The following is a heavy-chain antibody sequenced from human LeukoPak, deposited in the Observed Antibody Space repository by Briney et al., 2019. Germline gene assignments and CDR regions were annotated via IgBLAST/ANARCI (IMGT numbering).Heavy chain of an antibody. V-gene: IGHV1-2*02. CDR3: ARGREGAQYDFWSGPNNWFDP. J-gene: IGHJ5*02. CDR2: INPNSGGT. CDR1: GYTFTSYG. Sequence: ASVKVSCKASGYTFTSYGISWVRQAPGQGLEWMGWINPNSGGTNYAQKFQGRVTMTRDTSISTAYMELSRLRSDDTAVYYCARGREGAQYDFWSGPNNWFDPWGQGTLVTVSS. D-gene: IGHD3-3*01.